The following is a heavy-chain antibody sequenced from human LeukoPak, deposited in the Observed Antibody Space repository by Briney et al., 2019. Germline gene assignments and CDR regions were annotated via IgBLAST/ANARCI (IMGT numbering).Heavy chain of an antibody. CDR1: GGSFSGYY. D-gene: IGHD3-16*02. V-gene: IGHV4-34*01. CDR3: ASRRAYVWGSHRLDY. J-gene: IGHJ4*02. CDR2: INHSGSN. Sequence: PSETLSLTCAVYGGSFSGYYWSWIRQPPGKGLEWVGEINHSGSNNYNPSLKSRVTISADTTKNQSSWKLSSVTAAETAVYYCASRRAYVWGSHRLDYGGQGTLVTLSS.